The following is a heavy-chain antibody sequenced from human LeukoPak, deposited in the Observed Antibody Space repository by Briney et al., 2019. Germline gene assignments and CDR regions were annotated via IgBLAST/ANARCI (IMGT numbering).Heavy chain of an antibody. Sequence: GGSLRLSCAASGFTFDNYAMNWVRQAPGKGLEWVSTISGTGSRIYYADSVKGRFIISRDNSKNTFYLQMNSLRAEDTALYHCAKDLDDILSGYWGMDVWGQGTTVTVSS. J-gene: IGHJ6*02. CDR1: GFTFDNYA. D-gene: IGHD3-9*01. CDR3: AKDLDDILSGYWGMDV. CDR2: ISGTGSRI. V-gene: IGHV3-23*01.